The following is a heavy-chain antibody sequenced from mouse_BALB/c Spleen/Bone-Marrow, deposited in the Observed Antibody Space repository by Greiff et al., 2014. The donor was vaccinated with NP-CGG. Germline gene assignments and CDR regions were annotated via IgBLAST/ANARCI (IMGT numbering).Heavy chain of an antibody. CDR2: ISDGGSYT. Sequence: EVHLVESGGGLVKPGGSLKLSCAASGFTFSDYYMYWVRQTPEKRLEWVATISDGGSYTYYPDSVKGRFTISRDNAKNNLYLQMSGLKSEDTAMYYCARGNYGNYGAMDYWGQGTSVTVSS. V-gene: IGHV5-4*02. CDR1: GFTFSDYY. J-gene: IGHJ4*01. CDR3: ARGNYGNYGAMDY. D-gene: IGHD2-1*01.